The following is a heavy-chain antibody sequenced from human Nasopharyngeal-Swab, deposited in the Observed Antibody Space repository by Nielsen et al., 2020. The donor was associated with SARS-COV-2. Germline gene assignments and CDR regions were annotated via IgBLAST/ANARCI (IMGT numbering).Heavy chain of an antibody. CDR1: GFTFSGSA. V-gene: IGHV3-73*01. CDR2: IRSKANSYAT. CDR3: TRASGWPAPYFDY. Sequence: GGSLRLSCAASGFTFSGSAMHWVRQASGKGLEWVGRIRSKANSYATAYAASVKGRFTISRDDSKNTAYLQMNSLKTEDTAVYYCTRASGWPAPYFDYWGQGTLVTVSS. J-gene: IGHJ4*02. D-gene: IGHD6-19*01.